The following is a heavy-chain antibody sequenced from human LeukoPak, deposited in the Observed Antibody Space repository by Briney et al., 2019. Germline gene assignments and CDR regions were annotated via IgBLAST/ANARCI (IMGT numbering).Heavy chain of an antibody. Sequence: GGSLRLSCGASGFTFSGHWMHWVSQLPGKGLMAVSRITPDGNAAAYADSVKGRFTISRDNAKNTLHREMSRLTAEDGALYHCTRSGYSNGYDYWGQGTLVTVSS. CDR3: TRSGYSNGYDY. D-gene: IGHD2-15*01. CDR1: GFTFSGHW. J-gene: IGHJ4*02. V-gene: IGHV3-74*03. CDR2: ITPDGNAA.